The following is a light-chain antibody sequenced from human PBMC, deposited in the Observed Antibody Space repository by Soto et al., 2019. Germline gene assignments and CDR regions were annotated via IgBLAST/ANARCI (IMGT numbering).Light chain of an antibody. J-gene: IGLJ1*01. V-gene: IGLV2-23*02. Sequence: SVLTQPASVSGSPGQSITISCTGTSSDVGSYNLVSWYQQHPGKAPKLMIYEVSKRPSGVSNRFSGSKSGNTASLTISGLQAEDEADYYCCLYAGSSAYVFGTGTKVTVL. CDR3: CLYAGSSAYV. CDR1: SSDVGSYNL. CDR2: EVS.